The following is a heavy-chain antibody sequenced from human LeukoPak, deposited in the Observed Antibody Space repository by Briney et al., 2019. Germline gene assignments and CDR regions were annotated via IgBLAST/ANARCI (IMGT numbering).Heavy chain of an antibody. CDR3: AKAYYGSGTYYRDFDY. D-gene: IGHD3-10*01. Sequence: GGSLRLSCAASGFTFSNAWMSWVRQAPGKGLEWVGRIKSKTDGGTTDYAAPVKGRFTISRDDSKNTLYLQMNSLKTEDTAVYYCAKAYYGSGTYYRDFDYWGQGTLVTVSS. CDR1: GFTFSNAW. J-gene: IGHJ4*02. V-gene: IGHV3-15*01. CDR2: IKSKTDGGTT.